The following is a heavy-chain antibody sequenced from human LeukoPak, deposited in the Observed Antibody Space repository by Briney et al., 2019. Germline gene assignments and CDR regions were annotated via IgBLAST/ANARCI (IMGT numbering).Heavy chain of an antibody. J-gene: IGHJ4*02. Sequence: SETLSLTCSVSGVSISSGSNYWGWIRQPPGKTLEWIGSIYSRGNTYYNPSLKSRVIILIDTAKNQFSLKLSSVTAADTAVYYCARGGNIVATSHFDYWGQGTLVTVSS. CDR2: IYSRGNT. V-gene: IGHV4-39*07. CDR1: GVSISSGSNY. D-gene: IGHD5-12*01. CDR3: ARGGNIVATSHFDY.